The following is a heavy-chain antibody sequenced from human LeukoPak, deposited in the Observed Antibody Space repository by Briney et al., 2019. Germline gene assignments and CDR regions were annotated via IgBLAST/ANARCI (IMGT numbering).Heavy chain of an antibody. Sequence: GGSLRLSCAASGFTFSSYAMHWVRQAPGKGLEWVAVISYDGSNKYYADSVKGRFTISRDNSKNSLYLQMNSLRTEDTALYYCATGSSKVITIGGAAHTRHDAFDIWGQGTMVTVSS. CDR1: GFTFSSYA. D-gene: IGHD2-21*01. J-gene: IGHJ3*02. V-gene: IGHV3-30-3*01. CDR3: ATGSSKVITIGGAAHTRHDAFDI. CDR2: ISYDGSNK.